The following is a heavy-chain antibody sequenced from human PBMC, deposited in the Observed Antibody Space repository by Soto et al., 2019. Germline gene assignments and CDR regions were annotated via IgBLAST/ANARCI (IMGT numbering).Heavy chain of an antibody. J-gene: IGHJ4*02. CDR1: GFTVSSNY. V-gene: IGHV3-53*01. D-gene: IGHD6-19*01. Sequence: GGSLRLSCAASGFTVSSNYMSWVRQAPGKGLEWVSVIYSGGSTYYADSVKGRFTISRDNSKNTLYLQMNSLRAEDTAVYYCARSYRRYSSGWPTFDYWGQGTLVTSPQ. CDR3: ARSYRRYSSGWPTFDY. CDR2: IYSGGST.